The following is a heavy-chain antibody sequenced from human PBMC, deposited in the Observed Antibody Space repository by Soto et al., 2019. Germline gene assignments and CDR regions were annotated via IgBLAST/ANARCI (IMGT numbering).Heavy chain of an antibody. J-gene: IGHJ6*02. V-gene: IGHV3-30-3*01. CDR1: GFTFSSYA. CDR2: ISYDGSNK. Sequence: GGSLRLSCAASGFTFSSYAMHWVRQAPGKGLEWVAVISYDGSNKYYADSVKGRFTISRDNSKNTLYLQMNSLRAEDTAVYYCARDREVAYCSGGSCYSGVYGMDVWGQGTTVTVSS. D-gene: IGHD2-15*01. CDR3: ARDREVAYCSGGSCYSGVYGMDV.